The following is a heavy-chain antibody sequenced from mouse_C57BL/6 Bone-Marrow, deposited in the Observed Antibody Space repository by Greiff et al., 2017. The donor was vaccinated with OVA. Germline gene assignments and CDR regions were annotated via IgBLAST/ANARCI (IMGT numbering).Heavy chain of an antibody. CDR2: IDPSDSYT. J-gene: IGHJ4*01. CDR1: GYTFTSYW. CDR3: ARPHGGVDY. V-gene: IGHV1-50*01. Sequence: VQLQQPGAELVKPGASVKLSCKASGYTFTSYWMQWVKQRPGQGLEWIGEIDPSDSYTNYNQKFKGRATLTVDKSSSTAYRQLSSVTSEDSAVYDCARPHGGVDYWGQGTSVTVSS.